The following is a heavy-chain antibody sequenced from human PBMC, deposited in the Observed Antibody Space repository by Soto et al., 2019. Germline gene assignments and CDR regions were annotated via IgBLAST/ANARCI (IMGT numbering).Heavy chain of an antibody. CDR2: ISYDGSNK. Sequence: GGSLRLSCAASGFTFSSYGMHWVRQAPGKGLEWVAVISYDGSNKYYADSVKGRFTISRDNSKNTLYLQMNSLRAEDTAVYYCAKDQASKTYYYYYMDVWGKGTTVTVSS. V-gene: IGHV3-30*18. J-gene: IGHJ6*03. CDR3: AKDQASKTYYYYYMDV. CDR1: GFTFSSYG. D-gene: IGHD3-3*02.